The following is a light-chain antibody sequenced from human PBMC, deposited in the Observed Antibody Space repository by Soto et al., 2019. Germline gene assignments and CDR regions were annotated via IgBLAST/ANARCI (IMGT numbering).Light chain of an antibody. J-gene: IGKJ1*01. V-gene: IGKV3-20*01. CDR1: LRFXNYY. Sequence: MGVTNWAGTLSLSPADRSTLSCRASLRFXNYYVAWVQQKPGQTPGLLIXNVSRXAXXITDRIIGIGAATDFTLTISGLDPEDFAMYYCLHHVSPLWKFGQGTKVDNK. CDR3: LHHVSPLWK. CDR2: NVS.